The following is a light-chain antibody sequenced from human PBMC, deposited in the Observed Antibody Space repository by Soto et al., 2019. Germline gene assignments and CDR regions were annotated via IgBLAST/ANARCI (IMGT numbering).Light chain of an antibody. CDR3: QQSDSTPYT. CDR1: QDIRTH. V-gene: IGKV1-33*01. CDR2: GAS. J-gene: IGKJ2*01. Sequence: DIQMTQSPSSLSASGGDRFTMTCQASQDIRTHLNWFQQKPGKAPKLLIYGASYLEIGVPSRFSGGGSGTDFTLSISSLQPEDFSTYYCQQSDSTPYTFGQGTKV.